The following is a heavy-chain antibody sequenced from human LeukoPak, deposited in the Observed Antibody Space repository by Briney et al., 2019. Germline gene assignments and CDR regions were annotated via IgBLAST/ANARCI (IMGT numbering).Heavy chain of an antibody. D-gene: IGHD2-2*01. CDR1: GFTFSIYS. V-gene: IGHV3-21*01. CDR3: ASGCSSTSCYRGRDY. Sequence: GGSLRLSCAASGFTFSIYSMNWVRQAPRKGLEWVSSISSSSSYIYYAHSVKGRFTISRDNAKNSLYLQMNSLRAEDTAVYYCASGCSSTSCYRGRDYWGQGTLVTVSS. CDR2: ISSSSSYI. J-gene: IGHJ4*02.